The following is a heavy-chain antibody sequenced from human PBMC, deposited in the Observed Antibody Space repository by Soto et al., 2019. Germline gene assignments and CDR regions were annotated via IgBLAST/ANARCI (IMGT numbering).Heavy chain of an antibody. Sequence: SETLSLTCTVSGGSISSYYWSWIRQPPGKGLEWIGYIYYSGSTNYNPSLKSRVTISVDTSKNQFSLKLSSVTAADTAVYYCATSRTPMTTYYYYMDVWGKGTKVTVSS. J-gene: IGHJ6*03. CDR3: ATSRTPMTTYYYYMDV. CDR2: IYYSGST. V-gene: IGHV4-59*08. CDR1: GGSISSYY. D-gene: IGHD4-17*01.